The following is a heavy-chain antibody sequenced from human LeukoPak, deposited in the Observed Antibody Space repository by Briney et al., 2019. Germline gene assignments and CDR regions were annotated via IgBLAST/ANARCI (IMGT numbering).Heavy chain of an antibody. CDR1: GFTFSNAW. CDR3: TTMGEY. Sequence: PGGSLRLSCAASGFTFSNAWMSWVRQAPGKGLEWVGRIKSKTDGETTDYAAPVKGRFTISRDDSKNTLYLQMNSLKTEDTAVYYCTTMGEYWGQGTLVTVSS. CDR2: IKSKTDGETT. J-gene: IGHJ4*02. V-gene: IGHV3-15*01.